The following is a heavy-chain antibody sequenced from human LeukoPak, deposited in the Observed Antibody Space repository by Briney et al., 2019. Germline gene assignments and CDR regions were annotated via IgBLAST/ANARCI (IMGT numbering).Heavy chain of an antibody. Sequence: SETLSLTRAVYGGSFSGYYWSWIRQPPEKGLEWIGEINHSGSTNYNPSLKSRVTISVDTSKNQFSLKLSSVTAADTAVYYCARGHNYYDSSGYCSWGQGTLVTVSS. CDR2: INHSGST. J-gene: IGHJ5*02. D-gene: IGHD3-22*01. CDR1: GGSFSGYY. CDR3: ARGHNYYDSSGYCS. V-gene: IGHV4-34*01.